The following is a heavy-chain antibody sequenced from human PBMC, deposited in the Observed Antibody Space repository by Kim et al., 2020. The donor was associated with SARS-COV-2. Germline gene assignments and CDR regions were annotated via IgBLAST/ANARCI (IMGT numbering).Heavy chain of an antibody. V-gene: IGHV4-4*02. D-gene: IGHD6-19*01. CDR3: ARSSSGWSP. CDR2: GST. Sequence: GSTNYNPSLKSRATISVDKSKNQFSLKLSSVTAADTAVYYCARSSSGWSPWGQGTLVTVSS. J-gene: IGHJ5*02.